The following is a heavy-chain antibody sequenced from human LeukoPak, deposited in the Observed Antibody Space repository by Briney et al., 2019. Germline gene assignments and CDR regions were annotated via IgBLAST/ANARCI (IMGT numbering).Heavy chain of an antibody. CDR1: GYTFTSYY. V-gene: IGHV1-46*01. Sequence: ASVKVSCKASGYTFTSYYMHWVRQAPGQGLEWMGIINPSGGSTSYAQKFQGRVTMTRDTSTSTVYMELSSLRSEDTAVYYCARDHHSSSWHVGTTDFDYWGQGTLVTVSS. D-gene: IGHD6-13*01. CDR3: ARDHHSSSWHVGTTDFDY. CDR2: INPSGGST. J-gene: IGHJ4*02.